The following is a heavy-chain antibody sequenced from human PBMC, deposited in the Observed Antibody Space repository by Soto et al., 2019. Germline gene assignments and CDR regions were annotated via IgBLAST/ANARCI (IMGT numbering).Heavy chain of an antibody. D-gene: IGHD6-19*01. CDR3: ARGLFGQQWLVGFDT. CDR2: TIPMFATA. J-gene: IGHJ4*02. CDR1: GGTFSNYI. Sequence: QVQLVQSGAEVKKPGSSVKVSCKASGGTFSNYIFSWVRQAPGQGLEWMGGTIPMFATAQYAQKLQGRVTITADESTSTVYMDLTSLRSDDTAAYYCARGLFGQQWLVGFDTWGQGTLVTVSS. V-gene: IGHV1-69*01.